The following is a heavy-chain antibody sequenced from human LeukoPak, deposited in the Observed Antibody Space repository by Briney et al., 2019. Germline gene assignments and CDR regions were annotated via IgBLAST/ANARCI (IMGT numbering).Heavy chain of an antibody. Sequence: GGSLRLSCAASGFTFSSHWMHWVRHAPGKGLVWVSRINTDGSAIFYADSVKGRFTISRDNAKNTVYLEMNSLRAEDTAVYDCARGSYHQWYFDYWGQGTLVTVSS. J-gene: IGHJ4*02. D-gene: IGHD1-26*01. V-gene: IGHV3-74*01. CDR3: ARGSYHQWYFDY. CDR1: GFTFSSHW. CDR2: INTDGSAI.